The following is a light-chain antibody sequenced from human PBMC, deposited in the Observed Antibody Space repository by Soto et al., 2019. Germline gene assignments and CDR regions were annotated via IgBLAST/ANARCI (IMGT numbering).Light chain of an antibody. CDR1: QYIGEY. J-gene: IGKJ1*01. CDR3: QQCQKYPWT. V-gene: IGKV1-5*01. Sequence: DIQMTQSPSTLSASVGDGVSITCRASQYIGEYLAWYQQKPGSAPRLLIYDASQLDGGVSSRFSGSVSGTEFTLPITCLQPDDSGTYYRQQCQKYPWTFGQGTRVDIK. CDR2: DAS.